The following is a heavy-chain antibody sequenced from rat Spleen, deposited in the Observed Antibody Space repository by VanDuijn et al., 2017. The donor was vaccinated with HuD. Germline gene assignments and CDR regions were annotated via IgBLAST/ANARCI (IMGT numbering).Heavy chain of an antibody. V-gene: IGHV5-25*01. CDR3: AKVLTGSFDY. Sequence: EVQLVESGGGLVQPGRSMKLSCTVSGFTFSNYYMAWVRQAPTKGLEWVASISSGGFTCYRDSVKGRFSISRDDTKNTLYLQMDSLRSEDTATYYCAKVLTGSFDYWGQGVMVTVSS. CDR1: GFTFSNYY. D-gene: IGHD5-1*01. J-gene: IGHJ2*01. CDR2: ISSGGFT.